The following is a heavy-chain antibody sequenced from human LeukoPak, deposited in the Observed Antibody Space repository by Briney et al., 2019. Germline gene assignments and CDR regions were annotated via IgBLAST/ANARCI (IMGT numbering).Heavy chain of an antibody. CDR1: GFTFSSYG. J-gene: IGHJ3*02. CDR3: AKNLDYYDFDAFDI. V-gene: IGHV3-30*18. D-gene: IGHD3-22*01. CDR2: ISYDGSNK. Sequence: PGRSLRLSCAASGFTFSSYGMHWVRQASGKGLEWVAVISYDGSNKYYADSVKGRFTISRDNSKNTLYLQMNSLRAEDTAVYYCAKNLDYYDFDAFDIWGQGTMVTVSS.